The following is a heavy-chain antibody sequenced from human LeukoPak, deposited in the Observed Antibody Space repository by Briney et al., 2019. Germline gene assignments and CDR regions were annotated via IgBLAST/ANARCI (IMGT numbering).Heavy chain of an antibody. CDR1: GFTFSDYY. Sequence: NPGGSLRLSCAASGFTFSDYYMSWIRQAPGKGLEWLSYISSTGRTIYYADSVKGRFTVSRDNAKNSLYLQMNSLRAEDTALYYCASGRLDGYFDYWGQGTLVTVSS. CDR2: ISSTGRTI. J-gene: IGHJ4*02. CDR3: ASGRLDGYFDY. V-gene: IGHV3-11*01. D-gene: IGHD3-22*01.